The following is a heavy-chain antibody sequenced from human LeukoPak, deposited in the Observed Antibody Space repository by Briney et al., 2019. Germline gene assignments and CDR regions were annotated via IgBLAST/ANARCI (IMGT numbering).Heavy chain of an antibody. D-gene: IGHD3-10*01. V-gene: IGHV3-23*01. Sequence: GGSLRLSCAASGFTFSSYGMSWVRQAPGKGLEWVSAISGSGGSTYYADSVKGRFTISRDNSKNTLYLQMNSLRAEDTAVYYCAKATSGSYFSPDYWGQGTLVTVSS. CDR2: ISGSGGST. CDR1: GFTFSSYG. J-gene: IGHJ4*02. CDR3: AKATSGSYFSPDY.